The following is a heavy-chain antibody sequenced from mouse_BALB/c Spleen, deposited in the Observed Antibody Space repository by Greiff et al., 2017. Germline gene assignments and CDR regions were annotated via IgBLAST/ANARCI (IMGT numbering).Heavy chain of an antibody. CDR3: ARTDGNYVGYAMDY. CDR1: GYTFTSYV. CDR2: INPYNDGT. V-gene: IGHV1-14*01. J-gene: IGHJ4*01. Sequence: VQLQQSGPELVKPGASVKMSCKASGYTFTSYVMHWVKQKPGQGLEWIGYINPYNDGTKYNEKFKGKATLTSDKSSSTAYMELSSLTSEDSAVYDCARTDGNYVGYAMDYWGQGTSVTVSS. D-gene: IGHD2-1*01.